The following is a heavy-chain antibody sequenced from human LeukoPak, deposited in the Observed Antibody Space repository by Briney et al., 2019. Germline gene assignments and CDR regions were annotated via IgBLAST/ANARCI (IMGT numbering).Heavy chain of an antibody. Sequence: GGSLRLSCAASGFTFSSYGIHCVRQAPGKGLEWVAAISYDGSSKYYADSVKGRFTISRDNSKNTLYLQMNSLRAEDTAVYYCARDQGVVVHGKYHYYGMDVWGQGTTVTVSS. CDR3: ARDQGVVVHGKYHYYGMDV. D-gene: IGHD3-22*01. CDR2: ISYDGSSK. CDR1: GFTFSSYG. V-gene: IGHV3-30*03. J-gene: IGHJ6*02.